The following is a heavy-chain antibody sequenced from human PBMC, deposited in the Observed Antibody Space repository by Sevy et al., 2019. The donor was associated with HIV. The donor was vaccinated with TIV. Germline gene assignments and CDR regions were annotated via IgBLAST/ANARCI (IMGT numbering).Heavy chain of an antibody. CDR1: GYTFTSYG. V-gene: IGHV1-18*01. CDR2: ISAYNGNT. D-gene: IGHD1-1*01. J-gene: IGHJ6*02. CDR3: ARDRRVAGTNYYYGMDV. Sequence: ASVKVSCKASGYTFTSYGISWMRQAPGQGLEWMGWISAYNGNTNYAQKLQGRVTMTTDTSTSTAYMELRSLRSDDTAVYYCARDRRVAGTNYYYGMDVWGQGTTVTVSS.